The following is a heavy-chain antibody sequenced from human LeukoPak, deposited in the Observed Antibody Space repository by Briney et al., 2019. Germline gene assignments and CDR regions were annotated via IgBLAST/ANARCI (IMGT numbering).Heavy chain of an antibody. CDR2: IYYSGST. J-gene: IGHJ4*02. V-gene: IGHV4-39*01. CDR1: GGSISSSSYY. CDR3: ARGSGSYYLTFDY. Sequence: SETLSLTCTVSGGSISSSSYYWGWIRQPPGKGLEWIGSIYYSGSTYYNPSLKSRVTISVDTSKNQFSLKLSSVTPEDTAVYYCARGSGSYYLTFDYWGQGTLVTVSS. D-gene: IGHD1-26*01.